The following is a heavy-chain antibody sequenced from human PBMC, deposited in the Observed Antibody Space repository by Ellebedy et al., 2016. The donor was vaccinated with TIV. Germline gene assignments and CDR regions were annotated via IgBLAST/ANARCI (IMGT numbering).Heavy chain of an antibody. J-gene: IGHJ3*02. V-gene: IGHV4-61*01. Sequence: MPSETLSLTCTVSGGSVSSGSYYWSWIRQPPGKGLDWIGYIYYTGSTNYNPSLKSRVTISVDTSKKQFSLKLSSVTAADTAVYYCARLDGDYVGAFDIWGQGTMVTVSS. CDR1: GGSVSSGSYY. CDR3: ARLDGDYVGAFDI. CDR2: IYYTGST. D-gene: IGHD4-17*01.